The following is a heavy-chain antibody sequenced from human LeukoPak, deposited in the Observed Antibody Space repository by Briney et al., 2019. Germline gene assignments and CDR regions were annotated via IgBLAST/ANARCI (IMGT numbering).Heavy chain of an antibody. Sequence: GESLGLSCAASGFTFSSDAMSWVRQAPGKGLEWVSVISGGGGTTYYSDSVKGRFTISRDNSKNTLYLQMNSLRAEDTAVYYCAKASTFGELNRPFDYWGQGTLVTVSS. J-gene: IGHJ4*02. CDR2: ISGGGGTT. V-gene: IGHV3-23*01. CDR1: GFTFSSDA. CDR3: AKASTFGELNRPFDY. D-gene: IGHD3-10*01.